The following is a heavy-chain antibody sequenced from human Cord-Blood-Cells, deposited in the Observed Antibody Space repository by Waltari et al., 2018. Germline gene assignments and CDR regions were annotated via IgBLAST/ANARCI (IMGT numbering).Heavy chain of an antibody. D-gene: IGHD6-13*01. V-gene: IGHV4-39*01. J-gene: IGHJ3*02. CDR1: GGSISSSSYY. CDR2: IYYSGST. Sequence: QLQLQESGPGLVKPSETLSLTCTVSGGSISSSSYYWVWLRQPPGKGLEWIGSIYYSGSTYYNPSLKSRVTISVDTSKNQFSLKLSSVTAADTAVYYCARRSKVAAAGIYAFDIWGQGTMVTVSS. CDR3: ARRSKVAAAGIYAFDI.